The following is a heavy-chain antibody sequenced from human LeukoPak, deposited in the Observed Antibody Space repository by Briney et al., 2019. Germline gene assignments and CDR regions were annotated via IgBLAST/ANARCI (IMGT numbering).Heavy chain of an antibody. V-gene: IGHV3-7*03. Sequence: GGSLRLSCAASGFTFSSYWMNWARQASGKGLEWVASINHNGNVNYYVDSVKGRFTISRENAKNSLYLQMSNLRAEDTAVYFCARGGGLDVWGQGATVTVSS. CDR1: GFTFSSYW. J-gene: IGHJ6*02. CDR2: INHNGNVN. D-gene: IGHD3-16*01. CDR3: ARGGGLDV.